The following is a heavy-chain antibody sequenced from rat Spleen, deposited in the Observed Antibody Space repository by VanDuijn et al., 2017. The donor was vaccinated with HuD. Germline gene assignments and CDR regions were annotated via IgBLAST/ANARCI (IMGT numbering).Heavy chain of an antibody. Sequence: EVQLVESGGGLVQPGRSLKLSCAASGFTFSNYYMAWVRQAPKKGLEWVETINYDGSRTYSRDSVKGRFTLSTAHDKNTTNKCLECVATIIYDCSRTYYRDSVNGRFTISRDNAKSTLYLQMDSLRSEDTATYYCATHNNIGTTNYFDYWGQGVMVTVSS. CDR1: GFTFSNYY. J-gene: IGHJ2*01. CDR2: INYDGSRT. CDR3: YYRDSVNGRFTISRDNAKSTLYLQMDSLRSEDTATYYCATHNNIGTTNYFDY. D-gene: IGHD1-12*02. V-gene: IGHV5S10*01.